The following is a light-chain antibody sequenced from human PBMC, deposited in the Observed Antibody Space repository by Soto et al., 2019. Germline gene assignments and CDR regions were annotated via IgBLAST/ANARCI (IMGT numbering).Light chain of an antibody. CDR1: SSDVGAYDY. CDR2: EVS. J-gene: IGLJ2*01. CDR3: SSYAGSNNLV. V-gene: IGLV2-8*01. Sequence: QSALTQPPSASGSPGQSVTISCTGTSSDVGAYDYVSWYQQHPGKAPKLMIFEVSNRPSGVPDRFSGSKSGSTASLTVSGLQAEAEAHYYCSSYAGSNNLVFGGGTKLTVL.